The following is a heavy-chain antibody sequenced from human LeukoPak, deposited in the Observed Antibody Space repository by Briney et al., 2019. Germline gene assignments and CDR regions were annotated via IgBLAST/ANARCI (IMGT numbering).Heavy chain of an antibody. CDR1: GGSISSYY. D-gene: IGHD5-18*01. CDR2: IYYSGST. V-gene: IGHV4-59*01. Sequence: SETLSLTCTVSGGSISSYYWSWIRQPPGKGLEWIGYIYYSGSTNYNPSLKSRVTKSVDTSKNQFSLKLSSVTAADTAVYYCARRIQLWLENWFDPWGQGTLVTVSS. J-gene: IGHJ5*02. CDR3: ARRIQLWLENWFDP.